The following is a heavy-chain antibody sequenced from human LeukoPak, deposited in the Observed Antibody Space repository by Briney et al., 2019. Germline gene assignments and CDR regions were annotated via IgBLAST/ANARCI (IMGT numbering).Heavy chain of an antibody. CDR1: GFTFSSYS. J-gene: IGHJ4*02. D-gene: IGHD1-14*01. CDR2: ISSSSSYI. Sequence: PGGSPRLSCAAPGFTFSSYSMNWVRQAPGKGLEWVSSISSSSSYIYYADSVKGRFTISRDNSKNTLYLQMNSLRAEDTAVYYCARDLPGDYWGQGTLVTVSS. CDR3: ARDLPGDY. V-gene: IGHV3-21*01.